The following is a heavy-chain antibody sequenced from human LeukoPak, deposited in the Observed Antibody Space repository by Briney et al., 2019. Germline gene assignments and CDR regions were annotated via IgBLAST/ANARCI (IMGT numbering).Heavy chain of an antibody. CDR3: ARCPRYSGYDDAFDI. CDR1: GGSFSGYY. CDR2: INHSGST. D-gene: IGHD5-12*01. J-gene: IGHJ3*02. V-gene: IGHV4-34*01. Sequence: SETLSLTCAVYGGSFSGYYWSWIRQPPGKGLEWIGEINHSGSTNYNPSLKSRVTISVDTSKNQFSLKLCSVTAADTAVYYCARCPRYSGYDDAFDIWGQGTMVTVSS.